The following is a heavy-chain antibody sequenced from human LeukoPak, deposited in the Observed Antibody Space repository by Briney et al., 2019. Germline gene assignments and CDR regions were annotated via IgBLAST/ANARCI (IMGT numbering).Heavy chain of an antibody. CDR2: ISWNSGSI. D-gene: IGHD3-16*01. Sequence: PGGSLRLSCAASGFTFDDYAMHWVRQAPGKGLEWVSGISWNSGSIGYADSVKGRFTISRDNAKNSLYLQMNSLRAEDTALYYCEKENLRGEYFPNGGQEPLAT. CDR1: GFTFDDYA. CDR3: EKENLRGEYFPN. V-gene: IGHV3-9*01. J-gene: IGHJ4*02.